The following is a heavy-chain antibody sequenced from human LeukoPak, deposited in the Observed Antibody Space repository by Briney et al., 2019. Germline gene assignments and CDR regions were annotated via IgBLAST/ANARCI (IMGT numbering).Heavy chain of an antibody. Sequence: RPSETLSLTCTVSGYSISSGYYWGWIRQPPGKGLEWIGSIYHSGSTYCNPSLKSRVTISVDTAKNQFSLKLSSVTAADTAVYYCVRRIIGVYDAFDIWGQGTMVTVSS. D-gene: IGHD2/OR15-2a*01. CDR3: VRRIIGVYDAFDI. J-gene: IGHJ3*02. CDR1: GYSISSGYY. CDR2: IYHSGST. V-gene: IGHV4-38-2*02.